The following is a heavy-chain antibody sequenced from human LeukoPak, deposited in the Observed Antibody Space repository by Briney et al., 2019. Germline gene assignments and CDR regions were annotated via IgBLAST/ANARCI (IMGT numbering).Heavy chain of an antibody. Sequence: SETLSLTCTVSGGSIGTYCWSWIRQSPGKGLEWIGYIYVTGTRYNPYLQSRVTIPVDRSRNPFFLKMSSVTAADTAVYYCARHIGGGIEDMDVWGKGTKVIVSS. CDR3: ARHIGGGIEDMDV. D-gene: IGHD3-16*02. V-gene: IGHV4-59*08. CDR1: GGSIGTYC. CDR2: IYVTGT. J-gene: IGHJ6*03.